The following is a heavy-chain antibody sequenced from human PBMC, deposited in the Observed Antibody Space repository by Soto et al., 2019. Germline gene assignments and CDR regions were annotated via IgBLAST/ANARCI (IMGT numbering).Heavy chain of an antibody. J-gene: IGHJ4*02. CDR2: VNDDGRNT. CDR3: AKDAGNEESLFDY. Sequence: EVQLLESGGDLVQSGGSLRLSCEASGFTFSDFGMSWVRQIPGKGLEWVSTVNDDGRNTHYADSVEGRLTISRDNSKNTLYLQMGSLRAEDTAIYYCAKDAGNEESLFDYWGQGTLVTVSS. V-gene: IGHV3-23*01. CDR1: GFTFSDFG.